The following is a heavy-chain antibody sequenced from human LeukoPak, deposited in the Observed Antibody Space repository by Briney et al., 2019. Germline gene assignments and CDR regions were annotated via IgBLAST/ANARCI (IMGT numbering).Heavy chain of an antibody. CDR2: ISYDGSNK. CDR3: AKALLDGGKGY. D-gene: IGHD4-23*01. CDR1: GFTFSSYA. V-gene: IGHV3-30-3*01. Sequence: GGSLRLSCAASGFTFSSYAMHWVRQAPGKGLEWVAVISYDGSNKYYADSVKGRFTISRDNSKNTLYLQMNSLRAEDTAVYYCAKALLDGGKGYWGQGTLVTVSS. J-gene: IGHJ4*02.